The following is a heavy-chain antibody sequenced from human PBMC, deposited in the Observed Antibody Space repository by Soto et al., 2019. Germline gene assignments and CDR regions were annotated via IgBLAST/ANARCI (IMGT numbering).Heavy chain of an antibody. CDR2: ISSSSSYT. CDR1: GFTFSDYY. J-gene: IGHJ3*02. Sequence: QVQLVESGGGLVKPGGSLRLSCAASGFTFSDYYMSWIRQAPGKGLEWVSYISSSSSYTNYADSVKGRFTISRDNAKNSLYLQMSSMRAEDTAVYYCASYGDYEDAFDIWGQGTMVTVSS. V-gene: IGHV3-11*05. CDR3: ASYGDYEDAFDI. D-gene: IGHD4-17*01.